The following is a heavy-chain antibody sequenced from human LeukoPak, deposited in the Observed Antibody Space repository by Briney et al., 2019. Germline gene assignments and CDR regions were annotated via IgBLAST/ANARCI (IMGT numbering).Heavy chain of an antibody. CDR2: ISGSGGST. CDR3: AKDGGMTTVTPFDY. V-gene: IGHV3-23*01. D-gene: IGHD4-17*01. J-gene: IGHJ4*02. CDR1: GFTFSSYA. Sequence: GSLRLSCAASGFTFSSYAMSWVRQAPGKGLEWVSAISGSGGSTYYADSVKCRFTISRDNSKNTLYLQMNSLRAEDTAVYYCAKDGGMTTVTPFDYWGQGTLVTVSS.